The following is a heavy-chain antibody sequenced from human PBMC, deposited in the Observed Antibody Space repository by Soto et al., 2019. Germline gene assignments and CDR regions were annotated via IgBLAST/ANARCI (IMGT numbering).Heavy chain of an antibody. Sequence: GESLKISCKGSGYSFTSYWISWVRQMPEKGLEWMGRIDPSDSYTNYSPSFQGHVTISADKSISTAYLQWSSLKASDTAMYYCAITGWVDLPGMDVWGQGTTVTVSS. CDR1: GYSFTSYW. CDR2: IDPSDSYT. J-gene: IGHJ6*02. CDR3: AITGWVDLPGMDV. D-gene: IGHD1-26*01. V-gene: IGHV5-10-1*01.